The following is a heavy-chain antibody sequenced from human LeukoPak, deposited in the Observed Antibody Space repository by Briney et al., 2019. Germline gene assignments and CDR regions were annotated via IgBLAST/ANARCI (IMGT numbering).Heavy chain of an antibody. CDR1: GGSISSNSYY. D-gene: IGHD4-17*01. Sequence: SETLSLTCTVSGGSISSNSYYWGWIRPPPGKGLEWIGSIYHTGSAYYSPSLKSRVTISVDTSKNQFSLKVTSVTAADTAVFYCARLDYGDYSSGEAFDIWGQGTMVTVSS. CDR3: ARLDYGDYSSGEAFDI. V-gene: IGHV4-39*01. CDR2: IYHTGSA. J-gene: IGHJ3*02.